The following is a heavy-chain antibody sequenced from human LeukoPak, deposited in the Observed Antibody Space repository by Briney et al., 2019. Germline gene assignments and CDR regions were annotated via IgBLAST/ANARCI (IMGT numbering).Heavy chain of an antibody. V-gene: IGHV4-38-2*02. J-gene: IGHJ4*02. CDR1: GSSISSAYH. CDR3: ARHNYAFDY. D-gene: IGHD1-20*01. CDR2: VYHSGST. Sequence: PSETLSLTCTVSGSSISSAYHWGWIRQPPGKGLEWIGSVYHSGSTYYSSSLKSRVAISVDTSKNQFSLKLSSVAAADTAVYYCARHNYAFDYWGQGTLVTVSS.